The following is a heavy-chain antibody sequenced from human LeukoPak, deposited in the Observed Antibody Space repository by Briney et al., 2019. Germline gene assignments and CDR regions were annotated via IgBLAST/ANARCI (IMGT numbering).Heavy chain of an antibody. V-gene: IGHV1-69*05. D-gene: IGHD2-2*01. CDR2: IIPIFGTA. Sequence: SVKVSCKASGGTFSSYAISWVRQAPGQGLEWMGGIIPIFGTANYTQKFQGRVTITTDESTSTAYMELSSLRSEDTAVYYCARSDIVVVPAGMDVWGKGTTVTVSS. CDR1: GGTFSSYA. CDR3: ARSDIVVVPAGMDV. J-gene: IGHJ6*04.